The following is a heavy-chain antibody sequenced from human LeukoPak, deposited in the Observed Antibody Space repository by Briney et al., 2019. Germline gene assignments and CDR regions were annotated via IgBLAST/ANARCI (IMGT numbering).Heavy chain of an antibody. D-gene: IGHD3-22*01. CDR1: GGSISSGSYY. Sequence: SQTLSLTCTVSGGSISSGSYYWSWIRQPPGQGLEYIGRMYTRGSTNYNPSLKSRVTISVDTSKNQFSLKLSSVTAADTAVYYCARGYDGSGYYYRNWYFDLWGRGTLVTVSS. CDR2: MYTRGST. J-gene: IGHJ2*01. CDR3: ARGYDGSGYYYRNWYFDL. V-gene: IGHV4-61*02.